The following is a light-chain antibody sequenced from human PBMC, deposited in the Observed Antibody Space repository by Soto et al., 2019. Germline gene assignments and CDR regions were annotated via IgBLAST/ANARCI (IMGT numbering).Light chain of an antibody. CDR3: SSYTGSSPYV. J-gene: IGLJ1*01. CDR2: EVS. V-gene: IGLV2-14*01. CDR1: RSDVGGYNY. Sequence: QSALTQPPSVSGSPGQSITIACTGTRSDVGGYNYVSWYQQHPVTAPKLMIYEVSNRPSGVSHRFYVSKSGNTASLTISGPKGEDEADYYCSSYTGSSPYVFGTGTKLTVL.